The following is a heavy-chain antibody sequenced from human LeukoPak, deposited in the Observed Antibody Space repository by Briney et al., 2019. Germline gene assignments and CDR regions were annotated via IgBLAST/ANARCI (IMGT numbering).Heavy chain of an antibody. CDR2: ISSSSSYI. CDR1: GFTFSSYS. Sequence: GGSLRLSCAASGFTFSSYSMNWVRQAPGKGLEWVSSISSSSSYIYYADSVKGRFTISRDNAKNSLYLQMNSLRAEDTAVYYCARLNCCSTSCYLGAFDIWGQGTMVTVSS. J-gene: IGHJ3*02. V-gene: IGHV3-21*01. CDR3: ARLNCCSTSCYLGAFDI. D-gene: IGHD2-2*01.